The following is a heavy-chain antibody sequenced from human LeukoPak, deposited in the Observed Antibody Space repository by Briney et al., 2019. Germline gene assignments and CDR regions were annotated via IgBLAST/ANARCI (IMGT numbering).Heavy chain of an antibody. CDR1: GGSISSYY. CDR3: ARRSWFGFMDV. J-gene: IGHJ6*03. D-gene: IGHD3-10*01. Sequence: PSETLSLTCTVSGGSISSYYWSWIRRPPGKGLEWIGEINHSGSTNYNPSLKSRVTISVDTSKNQFSLKLGSVTAADTAVYYCARRSWFGFMDVWGKGTTVTISS. CDR2: INHSGST. V-gene: IGHV4-34*01.